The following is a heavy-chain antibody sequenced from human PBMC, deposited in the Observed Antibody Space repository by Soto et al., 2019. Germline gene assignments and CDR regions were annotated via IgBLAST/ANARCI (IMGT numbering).Heavy chain of an antibody. D-gene: IGHD4-17*01. Sequence: PSETLSLTCTVSGSSISSYYWSWIRQPPGKGLEWIGYIYYSGSTNYNPSLKSRVTISVDTSKNQFSLKLSSVTAADTAVYYCATFRVGYGDYFDYWGQGTLVTVSS. V-gene: IGHV4-59*01. CDR2: IYYSGST. CDR3: ATFRVGYGDYFDY. CDR1: GSSISSYY. J-gene: IGHJ4*02.